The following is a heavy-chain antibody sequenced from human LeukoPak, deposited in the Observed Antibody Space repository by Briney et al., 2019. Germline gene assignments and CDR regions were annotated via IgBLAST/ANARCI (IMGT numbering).Heavy chain of an antibody. CDR1: GGSISSGSYY. CDR2: IYTSGST. D-gene: IGHD2-21*01. J-gene: IGHJ1*01. Sequence: SQTLSLTCTVSGGSISSGSYYWSWIRQPAGKGLEWIGRIYTSGSTNYNPSLKSRVTISVDTSKNQFSLKLSSVTAADTAVYYCARGRALFDWGQGTLVTVSS. V-gene: IGHV4-61*02. CDR3: ARGRALFD.